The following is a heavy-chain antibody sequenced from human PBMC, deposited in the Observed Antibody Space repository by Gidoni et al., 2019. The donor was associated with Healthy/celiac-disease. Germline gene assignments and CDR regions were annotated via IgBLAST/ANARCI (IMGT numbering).Heavy chain of an antibody. Sequence: QVQLVQSGAEVKKPGSSVKVSCKASGGTFSSYAISWVRQAPGQGLEWMGGIIPIFGTANYAQKFQGRVTITADESTSTAYMELSSLRSEDTAVYYCARDAALGYCSGGSCYLDYWGQGTLVTVSS. V-gene: IGHV1-69*01. J-gene: IGHJ4*02. CDR1: GGTFSSYA. CDR2: IIPIFGTA. CDR3: ARDAALGYCSGGSCYLDY. D-gene: IGHD2-15*01.